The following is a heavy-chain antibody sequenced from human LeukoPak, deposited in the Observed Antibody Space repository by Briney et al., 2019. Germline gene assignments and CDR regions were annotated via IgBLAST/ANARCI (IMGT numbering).Heavy chain of an antibody. Sequence: SVKVSCKASGGTFSSYAISWVRQAPGQGMEWMGRIIPILGIANYAQKFQGRVTITADKSTSTAFMELSSLRSEDTAVYYCARRTYYYDSSGPGGAFDIWGQGTMVTVSS. J-gene: IGHJ3*02. CDR2: IIPILGIA. V-gene: IGHV1-69*04. CDR1: GGTFSSYA. D-gene: IGHD3-22*01. CDR3: ARRTYYYDSSGPGGAFDI.